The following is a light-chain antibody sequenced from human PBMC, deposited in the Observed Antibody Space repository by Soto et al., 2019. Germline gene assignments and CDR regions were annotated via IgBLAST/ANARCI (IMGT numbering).Light chain of an antibody. CDR2: DAS. J-gene: IGKJ2*01. Sequence: EIVLTQSPATLSLSPGERVTLSCRASQSVSSYLAWYQQKPGQAPRLLIYDASNRATDIPVRFSGSGSGRDFTITITSLAPEDFAFYYCQQRNSWPYTFGQGTKL. V-gene: IGKV3-11*02. CDR1: QSVSSY. CDR3: QQRNSWPYT.